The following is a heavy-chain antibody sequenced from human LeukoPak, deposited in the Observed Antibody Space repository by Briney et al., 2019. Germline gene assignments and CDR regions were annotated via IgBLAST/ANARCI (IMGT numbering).Heavy chain of an antibody. J-gene: IGHJ4*02. Sequence: GGSLRLSCAASGFTFSSYQMNWVRQAPGKGLEWVSYISSSGSTIYYADSVKGRFTISRDNAKNSLYLQMNSLRAEDTAVYYCAKDSIVVVTAIFDYWGQGTLVTVSS. CDR2: ISSSGSTI. D-gene: IGHD2-21*02. CDR1: GFTFSSYQ. CDR3: AKDSIVVVTAIFDY. V-gene: IGHV3-48*03.